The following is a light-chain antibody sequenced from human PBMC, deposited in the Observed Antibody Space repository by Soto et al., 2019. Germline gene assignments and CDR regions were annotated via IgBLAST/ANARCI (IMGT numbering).Light chain of an antibody. Sequence: EIVLTQSPGTLSLSPGDRATLSCRASQSVSSSYLAWYQQKPGQAPGLLIYDASSRATGIPDRFSGGGSGTDFTLTISRLEPEDFAVYYCQQYGSFPLTFGGGTKVDIK. CDR1: QSVSSSY. V-gene: IGKV3-20*01. CDR2: DAS. CDR3: QQYGSFPLT. J-gene: IGKJ4*01.